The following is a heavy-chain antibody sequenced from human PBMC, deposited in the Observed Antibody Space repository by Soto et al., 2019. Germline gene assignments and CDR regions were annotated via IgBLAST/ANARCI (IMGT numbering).Heavy chain of an antibody. CDR3: ASCAKEWFPLEYYYYMDV. V-gene: IGHV3-48*01. Sequence: GGSLRLSCAASGFTFSSYSMNWVRQAPGKGLEWVSYISSSSSTIYYADSVKGRFTISRDNAKNSLYLQMNSLRAEDTAVYYCASCAKEWFPLEYYYYMDVWGKGTTVTVSS. D-gene: IGHD3-3*01. CDR1: GFTFSSYS. CDR2: ISSSSSTI. J-gene: IGHJ6*03.